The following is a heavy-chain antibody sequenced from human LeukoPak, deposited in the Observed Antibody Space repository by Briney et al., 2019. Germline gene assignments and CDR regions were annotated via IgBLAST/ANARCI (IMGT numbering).Heavy chain of an antibody. CDR3: ARDFPKRGRVFDN. CDR1: GFTFSSYS. D-gene: IGHD3-10*01. J-gene: IGHJ3*02. CDR2: ISSSSSYI. V-gene: IGHV3-21*01. Sequence: GGSLRLSCAASGFTFSSYSMNWVRQAPGKGLEWVSSISSSSSYIYYADSVKGRFTISRDNAKNSLYLQMNSLRAEDTAVYYCARDFPKRGRVFDNWGQGTMVTVSS.